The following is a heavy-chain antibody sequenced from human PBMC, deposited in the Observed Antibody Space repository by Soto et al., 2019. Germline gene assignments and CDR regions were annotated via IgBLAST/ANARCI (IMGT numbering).Heavy chain of an antibody. CDR3: ARIASSGRGWDV. V-gene: IGHV3-7*01. CDR2: IKQDGSEE. CDR1: GFTFSSYW. D-gene: IGHD3-3*02. Sequence: EVQLVESGGGLVQPGGSLRLSCVDSGFTFSSYWMSWVRQAPVKGLEWVGNIKQDGSEENYVDSVKGRFTISRDNAKISMYLQTNLVRAEDSAVYYCARIASSGRGWDVWGQGTTVVFSS. J-gene: IGHJ6*02.